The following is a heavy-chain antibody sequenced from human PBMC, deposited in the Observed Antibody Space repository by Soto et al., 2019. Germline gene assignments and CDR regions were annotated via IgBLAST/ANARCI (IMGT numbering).Heavy chain of an antibody. CDR1: GGTFNIYN. CDR2: ILPIFGTT. D-gene: IGHD2-21*02. J-gene: IGHJ6*02. Sequence: QVQLVQSGAEVKKPGSSVKVSCKASGGTFNIYNINWVRQAPGQGLEWMGGILPIFGTTNYAQRFQGRLTIIADDSTSTAYMELSSLRSEDTAVYYCARDDTADSYYSYSGMDVWGQGTTVTVTS. V-gene: IGHV1-69*01. CDR3: ARDDTADSYYSYSGMDV.